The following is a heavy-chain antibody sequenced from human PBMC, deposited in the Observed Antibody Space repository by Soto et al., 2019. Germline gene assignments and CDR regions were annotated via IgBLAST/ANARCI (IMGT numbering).Heavy chain of an antibody. J-gene: IGHJ4*02. V-gene: IGHV3-9*01. CDR2: ISWNSGSI. CDR1: GFTFDDYA. CDR3: AKGWSSSWYGLFDY. D-gene: IGHD6-13*01. Sequence: EVQLVESGGGLVQPGRSLRLSCAAYGFTFDDYAMHWVRQAPGKGLEWVSGISWNSGSIGYADSVKGRFTISRDNAKNSLYLQMNSLRAEDTALYYCAKGWSSSWYGLFDYWGQGTLVTVSS.